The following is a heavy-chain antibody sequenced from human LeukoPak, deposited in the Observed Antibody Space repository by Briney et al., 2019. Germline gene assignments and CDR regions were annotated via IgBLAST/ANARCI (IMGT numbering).Heavy chain of an antibody. J-gene: IGHJ4*02. Sequence: GGSLRLSCAASGFTFSSYAMSWVRQAPRKGLEWVSVTYSGGSTYYADSVKGRFTISRDNSKNTLYLQMNSLRVEDTAVYYCAKEGVNYYDSSGYYAVYWGQGTLVTVSS. CDR3: AKEGVNYYDSSGYYAVY. D-gene: IGHD3-22*01. CDR2: TYSGGST. CDR1: GFTFSSYA. V-gene: IGHV3-66*01.